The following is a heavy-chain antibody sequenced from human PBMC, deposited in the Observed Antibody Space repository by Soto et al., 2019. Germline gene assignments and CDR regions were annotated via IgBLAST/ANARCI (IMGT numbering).Heavy chain of an antibody. D-gene: IGHD4-4*01. CDR3: ARHAYSNYGTTQDLGWFDP. V-gene: IGHV4-39*01. CDR1: GGSISSSSYY. Sequence: PSETLSLTCTVSGGSISSSSYYWGWIRQPPGKGLEWIGSIYYSGSTYYNPSLKSRVTISVDTSKNQFSLKLSSVTAADTAVYYCARHAYSNYGTTQDLGWFDPWGQGTLVTVSS. J-gene: IGHJ5*02. CDR2: IYYSGST.